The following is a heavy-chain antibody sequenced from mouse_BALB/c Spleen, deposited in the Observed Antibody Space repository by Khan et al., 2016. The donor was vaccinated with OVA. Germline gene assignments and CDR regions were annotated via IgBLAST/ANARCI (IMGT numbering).Heavy chain of an antibody. CDR1: GYSFTSYS. V-gene: IGHV1S135*01. D-gene: IGHD2-2*01. CDR3: TRHGYVAWFTY. Sequence: EVQLQQSGPELMKPGASVKISCKASGYSFTSYSIHWVMQSHGKSLEWIGYVDPFSGGTTCNQKFKGKATLTADKSSSTASIHLSHLTSEDSAVYYCTRHGYVAWFTYWGQGTLVTVSA. CDR2: VDPFSGGT. J-gene: IGHJ3*01.